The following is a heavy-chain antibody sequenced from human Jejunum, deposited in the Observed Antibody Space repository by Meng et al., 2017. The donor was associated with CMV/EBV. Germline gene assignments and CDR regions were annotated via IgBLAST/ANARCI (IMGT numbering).Heavy chain of an antibody. Sequence: YSFNAWSLHWGRQAPGQGLEWMGWIRPDSGDTKSAQKFQGRVTLTRDTSTGTAFLELTGLKSDDTGVYYCARGLVVEATTPRGWFDPWGQGTLVTVSS. CDR2: IRPDSGDT. CDR1: YSFNAWS. V-gene: IGHV1-2*02. D-gene: IGHD1-26*01. CDR3: ARGLVVEATTPRGWFDP. J-gene: IGHJ5*02.